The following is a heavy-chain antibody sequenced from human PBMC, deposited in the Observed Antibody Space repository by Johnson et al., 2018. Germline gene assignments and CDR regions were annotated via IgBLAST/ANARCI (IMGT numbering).Heavy chain of an antibody. CDR3: ARGTYYYDSSGYSAAFDI. J-gene: IGHJ3*02. CDR2: IIPILGIA. CDR1: GGTFSSYT. Sequence: QVQLVQSGAEVKKXGSSVKVSCKASGGTFSSYTISWVRQAPGQGLEWMGRIIPILGIANYAQKFQGRVTITADKSTRTAYMGLSSLRAEDTAGYYCARGTYYYDSSGYSAAFDIWGQGTMVTVSS. D-gene: IGHD3-22*01. V-gene: IGHV1-69*09.